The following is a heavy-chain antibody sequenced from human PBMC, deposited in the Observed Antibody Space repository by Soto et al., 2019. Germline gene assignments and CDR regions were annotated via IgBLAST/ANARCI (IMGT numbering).Heavy chain of an antibody. J-gene: IGHJ6*02. CDR3: ARKLAPYCSGGSCYYYYYYYGMDV. V-gene: IGHV1-69*13. CDR1: GGTFSSYA. Sequence: ASVKVSCKASGGTFSSYAISWVQQAPGKGLEWMGGIIPIFGTANYEQKFQGRVTITADESTSTAYMELSSLRSEDTAVYYCARKLAPYCSGGSCYYYYYYYGMDVWGQGTTVTVSS. CDR2: IIPIFGTA. D-gene: IGHD2-15*01.